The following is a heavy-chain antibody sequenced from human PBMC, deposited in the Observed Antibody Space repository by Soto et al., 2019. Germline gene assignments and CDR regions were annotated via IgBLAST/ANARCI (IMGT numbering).Heavy chain of an antibody. Sequence: EVQLVESGGGLVQPGRSLRLSCAASGFTFDDYAMHWVRQAPGKGLEWVSGISWNSGSIGYADSVKGRFTISRDNAKSSLYLQMNSLRAEDTALYYCAKDIAGGRVAPSNYYMYVWGKGTTVAVSS. D-gene: IGHD2-15*01. CDR3: AKDIAGGRVAPSNYYMYV. J-gene: IGHJ6*03. V-gene: IGHV3-9*01. CDR2: ISWNSGSI. CDR1: GFTFDDYA.